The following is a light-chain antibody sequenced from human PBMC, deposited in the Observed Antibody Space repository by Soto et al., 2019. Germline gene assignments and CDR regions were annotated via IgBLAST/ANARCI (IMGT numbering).Light chain of an antibody. Sequence: QSVLTQPPSASGTPGQRVTISCSGSSSNIGTNAVNWYQQLPGTAPKLLIYSNNQRPSGVPDRFSGSKPGTSASLAISGLQSEDEADYYCAAWDDSLNGQEVFGGGTKLTVL. CDR3: AAWDDSLNGQEV. V-gene: IGLV1-44*01. CDR2: SNN. CDR1: SSNIGTNA. J-gene: IGLJ2*01.